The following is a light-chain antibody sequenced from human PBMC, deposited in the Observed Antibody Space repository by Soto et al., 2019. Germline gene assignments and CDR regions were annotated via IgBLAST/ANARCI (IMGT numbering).Light chain of an antibody. V-gene: IGKV3-15*01. CDR2: GAS. CDR1: QSVSSSY. J-gene: IGKJ5*01. Sequence: ERVLPQSPGTLSLSPEERASLSCRAIQSVSSSYLAWYQQKPGQAPRLLIYGASTRASGIPARFIGSGSGTEFTLTISSLQSEDVAIYYCQQYNIWPTVTFGQGTRLEI. CDR3: QQYNIWPTVT.